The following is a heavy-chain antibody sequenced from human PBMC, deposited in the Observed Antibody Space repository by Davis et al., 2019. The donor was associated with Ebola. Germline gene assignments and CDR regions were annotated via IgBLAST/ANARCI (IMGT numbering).Heavy chain of an antibody. CDR2: IKSKTDGGTT. J-gene: IGHJ6*02. D-gene: IGHD3-9*01. V-gene: IGHV3-15*01. CDR1: GFTFSNAW. CDR3: AKVRGALLRYFDWLFPYDGMDV. Sequence: GGSLRLSCAASGFTFSNAWMSWVRQAPGKGLEWVGRIKSKTDGGTTDYAAPVKGRFTISRDDSKNTLYLQMNSLRAEDTAVYYCAKVRGALLRYFDWLFPYDGMDVWGQGTTVTVSS.